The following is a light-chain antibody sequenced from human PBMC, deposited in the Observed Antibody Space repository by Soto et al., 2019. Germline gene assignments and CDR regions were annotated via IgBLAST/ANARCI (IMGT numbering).Light chain of an antibody. CDR1: QTVSSW. V-gene: IGKV1-39*01. CDR3: QRSYSFFLT. Sequence: DIKMTQSPSTLSVSVGDRVTITCRASQTVSSWLAWYQQKPGKAPKLLIFGASTLPTGVPARFSGSRSGPDFTLTISNLQPEDFTSSNCQRSYSFFLTFCGGSKVDI. J-gene: IGKJ4*01. CDR2: GAS.